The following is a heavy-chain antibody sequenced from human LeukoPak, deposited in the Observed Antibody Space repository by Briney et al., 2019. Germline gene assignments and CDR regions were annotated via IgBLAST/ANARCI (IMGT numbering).Heavy chain of an antibody. CDR3: ARHGPENHDILTGYYTPIPYYFDY. D-gene: IGHD3-9*01. CDR1: GGSISSSSYY. J-gene: IGHJ4*02. V-gene: IGHV4-39*01. Sequence: SETLSLTCTVSGGSISSSSYYWGWIRQPPGKGLEWIGSIYYSGSTYYNPSLKSRVTISVDTSKNQFSLKLSSVTAADTAVYYCARHGPENHDILTGYYTPIPYYFDYWGQGTLVTVSS. CDR2: IYYSGST.